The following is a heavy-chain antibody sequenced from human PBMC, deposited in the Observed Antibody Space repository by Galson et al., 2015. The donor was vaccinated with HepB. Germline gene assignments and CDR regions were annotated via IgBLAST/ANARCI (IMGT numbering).Heavy chain of an antibody. Sequence: SLRLSCAASGFTFKNYAMHWVRQAPGKGLEYVSTISSNGGSTYYANSVKGRFTISRDNSKNTLYLQMGSLRAEDMAVYYCARTYYDSTGFSKNWYLDLCGRATLVTCSA. D-gene: IGHD3-22*01. J-gene: IGHJ2*01. CDR2: ISSNGGST. CDR3: ARTYYDSTGFSKNWYLDL. CDR1: GFTFKNYA. V-gene: IGHV3-64*01.